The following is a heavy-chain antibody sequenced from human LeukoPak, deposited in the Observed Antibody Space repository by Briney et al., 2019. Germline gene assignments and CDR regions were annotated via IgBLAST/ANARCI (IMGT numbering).Heavy chain of an antibody. D-gene: IGHD2-2*01. CDR2: IRSRSYGGTT. CDR1: GFTFVDYA. CDR3: SRADTLPGFKYWFDS. Sequence: GGSQRLSCTASGFTFVDYAITWVRQAPGKGLEWLGLIRSRSYGGTTEFAASAKGRFTISRDDSSNIAYLHMTSLKTEDTAMYFCSRADTLPGFKYWFDSWGPGTLVTVSS. J-gene: IGHJ5*01. V-gene: IGHV3-49*04.